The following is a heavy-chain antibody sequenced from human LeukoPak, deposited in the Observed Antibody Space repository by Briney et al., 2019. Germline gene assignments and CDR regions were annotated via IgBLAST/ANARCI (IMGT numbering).Heavy chain of an antibody. CDR3: ATPRGIWGVSLDH. D-gene: IGHD3-10*01. CDR2: ISGSGGST. Sequence: GGSLRLSCAASGFTFSSYAMSWVRQAPGKGLEWVSAISGSGGSTYCADSVKGRFTISRDNSRNTLYLEMNSLRPEDTAVYYCATPRGIWGVSLDHWGQGTLVTVSS. J-gene: IGHJ4*02. V-gene: IGHV3-23*01. CDR1: GFTFSSYA.